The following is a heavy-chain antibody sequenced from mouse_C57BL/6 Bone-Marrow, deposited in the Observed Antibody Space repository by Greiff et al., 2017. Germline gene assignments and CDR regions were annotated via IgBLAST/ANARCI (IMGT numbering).Heavy chain of an antibody. V-gene: IGHV5-6*01. CDR3: ARHEDYDYERAFDY. CDR2: ISSGGSYT. Sequence: EVQGVESGGDLVKPGGSLKLSCAASGFTFSSYGMSWVRQTPDKRLEWVATISSGGSYTYYPDSVKGRFTISRDNAKNTLYLQMSSLKSEDTAMYYCARHEDYDYERAFDYWGQGTTLTVSS. CDR1: GFTFSSYG. J-gene: IGHJ2*01. D-gene: IGHD2-4*01.